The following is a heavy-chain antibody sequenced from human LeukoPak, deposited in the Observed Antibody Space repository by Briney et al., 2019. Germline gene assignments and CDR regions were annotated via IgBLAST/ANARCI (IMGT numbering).Heavy chain of an antibody. Sequence: ASVKVSCKVSGYTLTELSMHWVRQAPGKGLEWMGGFDPEDGETIYAQKFQGRVTMTEDTSTDTAYMELSSLRSEDTAVYYCATAVGGYCTNGVCYRYDYWGQGTLVTVSS. D-gene: IGHD2-8*01. J-gene: IGHJ4*02. CDR2: FDPEDGET. CDR1: GYTLTELS. CDR3: ATAVGGYCTNGVCYRYDY. V-gene: IGHV1-24*01.